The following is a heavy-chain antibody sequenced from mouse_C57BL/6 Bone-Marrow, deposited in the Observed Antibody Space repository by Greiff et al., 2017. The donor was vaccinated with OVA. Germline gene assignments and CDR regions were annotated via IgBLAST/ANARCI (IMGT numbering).Heavy chain of an antibody. CDR2: IYPGDGDT. CDR3: ARNYGGTFAY. J-gene: IGHJ3*01. Sequence: VMLVESGPELVKPGASVKISCKASGYAFSSSWMNWVKQRPGKGLEWIGRIYPGDGDTNYNGKFKGKATLTADKSSSTAYMQLSSLTSEDSAVYFCARNYGGTFAYWGQGTLVTVSA. CDR1: GYAFSSSW. D-gene: IGHD1-1*01. V-gene: IGHV1-82*01.